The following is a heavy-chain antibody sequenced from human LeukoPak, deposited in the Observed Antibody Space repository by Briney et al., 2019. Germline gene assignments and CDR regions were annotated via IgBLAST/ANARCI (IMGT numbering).Heavy chain of an antibody. V-gene: IGHV3-11*01. CDR1: GFTFSDYY. CDR3: ATRRIAVARNFDY. D-gene: IGHD6-19*01. CDR2: ISSSGSTI. J-gene: IGHJ4*02. Sequence: GGSLRLSCAASGFTFSDYYMSWIRQAPGKGLEWVSYISSSGSTIYYADSVKGRFTISRDNAKNSLYLQMNSLRAEDTAVYYCATRRIAVARNFDYWGQGTLVTVSS.